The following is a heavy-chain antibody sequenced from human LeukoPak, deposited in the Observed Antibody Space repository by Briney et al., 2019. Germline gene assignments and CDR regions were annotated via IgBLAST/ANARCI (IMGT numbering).Heavy chain of an antibody. V-gene: IGHV1-46*01. Sequence: ASVKVSCTASGYTFTSYAMHWVRQAPGQGLEWMGIVNPSGGSTSYAQKFQGRVTMTRDTSTSTLYMELSSLRSEDTAVYYCARGDYYGSGSYWGANWGQGTLVTVSS. D-gene: IGHD3-10*01. CDR2: VNPSGGST. CDR3: ARGDYYGSGSYWGAN. J-gene: IGHJ4*02. CDR1: GYTFTSYA.